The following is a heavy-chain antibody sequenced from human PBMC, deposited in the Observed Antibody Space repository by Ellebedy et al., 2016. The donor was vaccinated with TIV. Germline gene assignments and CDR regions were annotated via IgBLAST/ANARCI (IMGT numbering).Heavy chain of an antibody. CDR1: GFSFRDDY. J-gene: IGHJ4*02. Sequence: GESLKISXAASGFSFRDDYIDWVRQSPGKGLEWIGRSRDKADSYATEYAASVKGRFVISRDDSKDSVYLQINHLKTEDTAVYYCARAGTSDAYLHYFDSWGRGTLVTVSS. D-gene: IGHD3-16*01. CDR3: ARAGTSDAYLHYFDS. CDR2: SRDKADSYAT. V-gene: IGHV3-72*01.